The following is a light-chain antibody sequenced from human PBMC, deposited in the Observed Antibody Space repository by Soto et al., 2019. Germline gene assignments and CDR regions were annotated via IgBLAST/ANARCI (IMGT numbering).Light chain of an antibody. CDR3: QTWGTGTVV. Sequence: QLVLTKSPSASASLGASVRFTCTLSSGHSSNAVAWHHQQPEKGPRFLMKLNSDGSHTKGDGIPDRFSGSSSGAERYLTISNLQSDDEAEYYCQTWGTGTVVFGGGTKLTVL. J-gene: IGLJ2*01. CDR2: LNSDGSH. V-gene: IGLV4-69*01. CDR1: SGHSSNA.